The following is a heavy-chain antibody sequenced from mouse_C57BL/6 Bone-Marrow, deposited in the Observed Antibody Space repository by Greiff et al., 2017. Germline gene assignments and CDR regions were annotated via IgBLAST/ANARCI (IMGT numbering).Heavy chain of an antibody. Sequence: EVQRVESGGGLVQPGGSLKLSCAASGFTFSDYGMAWVRQAPRKGPEWVAFISNLAYSIYYADTVTGRFTISRENAKNTLYLEMSSLRSEDTAMYYCARPPFITTVVATRYFDVWGTGTTVTVSS. J-gene: IGHJ1*03. CDR1: GFTFSDYG. V-gene: IGHV5-15*01. CDR2: ISNLAYSI. CDR3: ARPPFITTVVATRYFDV. D-gene: IGHD1-1*01.